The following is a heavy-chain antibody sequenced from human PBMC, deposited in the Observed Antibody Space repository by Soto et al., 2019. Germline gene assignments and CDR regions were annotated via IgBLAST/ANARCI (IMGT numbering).Heavy chain of an antibody. V-gene: IGHV1-3*05. J-gene: IGHJ4*02. CDR1: GYTFTSYA. CDR2: INAGNGNT. CDR3: ARSIVVVTALDY. Sequence: QVQPVQSGAEEKKPGASVKVSCKASGYTFTSYAMHWVRQAPGQRLEWMGWINAGNGNTKYSQKFQGRVTITRDTSASTAYRELSSLRSEDTAVYYCARSIVVVTALDYWGQGTLVTVSS. D-gene: IGHD2-21*02.